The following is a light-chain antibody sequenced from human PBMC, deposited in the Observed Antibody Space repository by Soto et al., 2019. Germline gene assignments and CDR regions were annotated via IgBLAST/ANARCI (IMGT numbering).Light chain of an antibody. V-gene: IGKV3-20*01. CDR1: QSISGRY. CDR2: DAS. J-gene: IGKJ4*01. CDR3: QHFNIWPHMPT. Sequence: ETVLTQSPGTLSLSPGERASLSCRASQSISGRYLAWYQQKPGQAPRLLIYDASSRATGIPDRFSGSGSGTDFILTISSLQSDDFAVYYCQHFNIWPHMPTFGGGTKLEIK.